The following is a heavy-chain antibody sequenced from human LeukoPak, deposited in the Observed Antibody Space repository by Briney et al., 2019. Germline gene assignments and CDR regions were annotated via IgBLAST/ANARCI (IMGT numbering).Heavy chain of an antibody. CDR3: ARDKVSVIPALDY. CDR2: ITDSSRTV. J-gene: IGHJ4*02. CDR1: GFTFSSYS. Sequence: GGSLRLSCAASGFTFSSYSMNWVRQAPGKGLEWVSHITDSSRTVYYADSVRGRFTISRDNAKNSLYLQMNSLRAEDTALYFCARDKVSVIPALDYWGQGTLVIVSS. D-gene: IGHD2/OR15-2a*01. V-gene: IGHV3-48*01.